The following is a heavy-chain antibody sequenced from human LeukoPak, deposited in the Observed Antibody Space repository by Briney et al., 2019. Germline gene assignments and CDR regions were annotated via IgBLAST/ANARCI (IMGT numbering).Heavy chain of an antibody. CDR1: GYTFTGYY. CDR2: INSNSGGT. J-gene: IGHJ4*01. D-gene: IGHD1-26*01. V-gene: IGHV1-2*02. CDR3: AESWSYFPTDY. Sequence: ASVKVSCKASGYTFTGYYMHWVRQAPGQGLEWMGWINSNSGGTNYPQKFKGRVTMTRDTSISTAYMEVSRLRSDDTAVYYCAESWSYFPTDYWGQGTPVTVPS.